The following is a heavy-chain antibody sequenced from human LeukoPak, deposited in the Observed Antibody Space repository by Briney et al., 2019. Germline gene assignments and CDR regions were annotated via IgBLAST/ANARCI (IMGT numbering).Heavy chain of an antibody. J-gene: IGHJ4*02. D-gene: IGHD3-22*01. CDR1: GFTFSNYA. V-gene: IGHV3-23*01. CDR2: ISGGGTSK. Sequence: GGSLRLSCAASGFTFSNYAMSWVRQAPGKGLEWVSGISGGGTSKYYADSVKGRFTISRDNSKNTLFLQMNSLRVEDTAVYYCAKCSDYHVSSGYYDYWGQGSLVTVSS. CDR3: AKCSDYHVSSGYYDY.